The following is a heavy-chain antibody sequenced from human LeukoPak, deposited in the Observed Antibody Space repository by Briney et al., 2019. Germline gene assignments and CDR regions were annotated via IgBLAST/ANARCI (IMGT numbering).Heavy chain of an antibody. J-gene: IGHJ3*02. D-gene: IGHD3-22*01. CDR2: ISSSSSYI. CDR1: GFTFSSYS. CDR3: ARDQSPQIADAFDI. Sequence: GGSLRLSCAASGFTFSSYSMNWVRQAPGKGLEWVSSISSSSSYIYYADSVKGRFTISRDNAKNSLYLQMNSPRAEDTAVYYCARDQSPQIADAFDIWGQGTMVTVSS. V-gene: IGHV3-21*01.